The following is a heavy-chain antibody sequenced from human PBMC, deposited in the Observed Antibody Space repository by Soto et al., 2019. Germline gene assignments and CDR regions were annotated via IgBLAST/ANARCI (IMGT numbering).Heavy chain of an antibody. CDR3: AKDILHGAYDFWSGPRQNYFDY. CDR2: ISWDGGST. D-gene: IGHD3-3*01. J-gene: IGHJ4*02. CDR1: GFTFDDYT. Sequence: EVQLVESGGVVVQPGGSLRLSCAASGFTFDDYTMHWVRQAPGKGPEWVSLISWDGGSTYYADSVKGRFTISRDNSKNSLYLQMNSLRTEDTALYYCAKDILHGAYDFWSGPRQNYFDYWGQGTLVTVSS. V-gene: IGHV3-43*01.